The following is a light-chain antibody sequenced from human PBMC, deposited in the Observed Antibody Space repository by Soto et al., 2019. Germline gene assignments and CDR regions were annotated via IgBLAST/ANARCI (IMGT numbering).Light chain of an antibody. CDR1: QSVSIN. CDR3: QQYNIWPLT. V-gene: IGKV3-15*01. Sequence: EVVMTQSPATLSVSPGERATLSCRASQSVSINLAWYQQKLGQAPRLVIYGASTGATGIPARFSDSGSGTDFTLTISSLESEDFALYYCQQYNIWPLTFGGGTQLEIK. J-gene: IGKJ4*01. CDR2: GAS.